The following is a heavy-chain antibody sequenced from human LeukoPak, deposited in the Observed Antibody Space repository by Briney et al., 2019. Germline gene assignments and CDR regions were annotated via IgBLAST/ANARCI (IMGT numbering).Heavy chain of an antibody. D-gene: IGHD6-19*01. J-gene: IGHJ4*02. CDR3: ARSKKGRAIAVTGIFDY. CDR2: VILIFSSP. Sequence: ASVKVSFKASGGTFSGYAINWVRQAPGQGLEWMGGVILIFSSPHYSQTLQGRGTISADESTSTVYMELNSLRPADPAVYSCARSKKGRAIAVTGIFDYWGQGTLVTVSS. V-gene: IGHV1-69*13. CDR1: GGTFSGYA.